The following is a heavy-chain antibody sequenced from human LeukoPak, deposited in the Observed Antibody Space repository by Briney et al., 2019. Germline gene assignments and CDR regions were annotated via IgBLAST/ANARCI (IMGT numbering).Heavy chain of an antibody. CDR1: GGSISSYY. Sequence: SETLSLTCTVSGGSISSYYWSWIRQPPGKGLEWIGYIYYSGSTNYNPSLKSRVTISVDTSKNQFSLKLSSVTAADTAVYYCAKGPLVLTRNAFDIWGQGTMVTVSS. CDR2: IYYSGST. D-gene: IGHD2-15*01. V-gene: IGHV4-59*01. J-gene: IGHJ3*02. CDR3: AKGPLVLTRNAFDI.